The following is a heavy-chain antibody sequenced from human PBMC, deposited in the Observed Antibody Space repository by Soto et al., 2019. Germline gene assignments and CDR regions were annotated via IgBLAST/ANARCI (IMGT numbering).Heavy chain of an antibody. CDR3: ARQGMWGAYYFDH. CDR2: IYYSGST. CDR1: GGSISSYY. D-gene: IGHD3-16*01. V-gene: IGHV4-59*01. Sequence: SETLSLTCTVSGGSISSYYWSWIRQPPGKGLEWIGYIYYSGSTNYNPSLKSRVTISVDTSKNQFSLKLSSVTAADTAVYYCARQGMWGAYYFDHWGQGTLVTVSS. J-gene: IGHJ4*02.